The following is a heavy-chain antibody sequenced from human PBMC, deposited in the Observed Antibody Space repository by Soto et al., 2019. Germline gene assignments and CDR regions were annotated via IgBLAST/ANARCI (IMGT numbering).Heavy chain of an antibody. V-gene: IGHV1-46*01. Sequence: ASVKVSCKASGYTFTSYYVNWVRQAPGQGLEWMGIINPSGATTTYAQNFQGRVAMTRDTSTSTVYMELSSLRSEDTAVYYCARRDCFSSSCYFKYWGQGTLVTVSS. J-gene: IGHJ4*02. CDR1: GYTFTSYY. CDR3: ARRDCFSSSCYFKY. D-gene: IGHD2-2*01. CDR2: INPSGATT.